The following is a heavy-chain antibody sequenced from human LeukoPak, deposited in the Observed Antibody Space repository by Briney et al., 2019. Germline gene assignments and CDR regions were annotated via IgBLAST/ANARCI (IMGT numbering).Heavy chain of an antibody. V-gene: IGHV1-69*13. CDR1: GGTFSSYA. CDR3: ARGPLRFNWYFDL. Sequence: SVTVSCKASGGTFSSYAISWVRQAPGQGLEWMGGIIPIFGTTNYAQKFQGRVTITADESTSTAYMELSSLRSEDTAVYYCARGPLRFNWYFDLWGRGTLVTVSS. CDR2: IIPIFGTT. D-gene: IGHD3-3*01. J-gene: IGHJ2*01.